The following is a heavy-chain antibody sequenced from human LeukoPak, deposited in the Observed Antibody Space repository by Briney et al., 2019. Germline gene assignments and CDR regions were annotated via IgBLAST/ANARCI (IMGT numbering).Heavy chain of an antibody. J-gene: IGHJ4*02. D-gene: IGHD3-22*01. CDR1: GGSINSGNYY. Sequence: SETLSLTCTVSGGSINSGNYYWGWIRQPPGKGLEWIGSIYYSGSTYYNPSLESRVTISVDTTKNQFSLKLSSLTAADTAVYYCARGPPKGHDDSSDYYVPACFDYWGQGTLVTVSS. CDR3: ARGPPKGHDDSSDYYVPACFDY. V-gene: IGHV4-39*07. CDR2: IYYSGST.